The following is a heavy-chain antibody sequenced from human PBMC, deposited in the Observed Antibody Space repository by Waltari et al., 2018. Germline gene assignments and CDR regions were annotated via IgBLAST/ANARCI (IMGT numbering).Heavy chain of an antibody. CDR2: ISSSTYI. D-gene: IGHD2-2*01. V-gene: IGHV3-21*01. CDR3: ARDSPEWGSPSCLDY. Sequence: EVQLAESGGGLVKPGGSLRLSCAASGFTFNVYTMNWVRQAPGKGLEWVSSISSSTYIDYAESVKGRFTISRDNAKNSLYLQMNSLRAEDTAVYYCARDSPEWGSPSCLDYWGQGTLVTVSS. J-gene: IGHJ4*02. CDR1: GFTFNVYT.